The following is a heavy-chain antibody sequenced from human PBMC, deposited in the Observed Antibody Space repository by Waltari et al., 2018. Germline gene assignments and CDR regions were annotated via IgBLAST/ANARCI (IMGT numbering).Heavy chain of an antibody. Sequence: EVQLVESGGGLIQPGGSLRLSCAASGFTINYNYRTWVRQAPGKGLEGVSVIYSGGRTDYPLSMKGRVTISRDTYKNLVFLQMKSLRAEDTAVYYCARGETAVLDYWGHGTLVTVSS. CDR1: GFTINYNY. CDR3: ARGETAVLDY. D-gene: IGHD6-6*01. CDR2: IYSGGRT. J-gene: IGHJ4*01. V-gene: IGHV3-53*01.